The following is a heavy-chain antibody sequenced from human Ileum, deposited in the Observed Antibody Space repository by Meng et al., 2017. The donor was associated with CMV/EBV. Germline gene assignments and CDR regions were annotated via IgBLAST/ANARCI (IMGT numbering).Heavy chain of an antibody. D-gene: IGHD2-8*01. CDR1: GDSVSNNGAT. Sequence: GDSVSNNGATWNWIRQSPSRGLEWLGRTYYRSQWRHDYAVSLRGRITINPDTSKNHFSLQLTSVSPEDTAVYYCARDPPHCLSCMDLWGQGTLVTVSS. J-gene: IGHJ5*02. V-gene: IGHV6-1*01. CDR3: ARDPPHCLSCMDL. CDR2: TYYRSQWRH.